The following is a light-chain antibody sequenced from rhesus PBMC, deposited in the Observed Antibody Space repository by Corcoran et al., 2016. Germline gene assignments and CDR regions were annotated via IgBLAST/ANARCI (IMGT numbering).Light chain of an antibody. Sequence: DIQMTQSPSSLSASVGDRVTITCRASQGFSNWLAWYQQKPGKAPKLLIYRASTLETGVPSRFSGSGSGTDFTFTISSLQPEDFATYYCQHGYGTPFTFGPGTKLDIK. CDR3: QHGYGTPFT. CDR1: QGFSNW. CDR2: RAS. J-gene: IGKJ3*01. V-gene: IGKV1-69*01.